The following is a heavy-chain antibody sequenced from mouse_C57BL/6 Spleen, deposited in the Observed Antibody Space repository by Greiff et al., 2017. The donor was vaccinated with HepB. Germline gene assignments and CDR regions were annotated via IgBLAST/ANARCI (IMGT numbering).Heavy chain of an antibody. CDR3: ARDQDGLYYFDY. Sequence: EVQLQQSGPGLVKPSQSLSLTCSVTGYSITSGYYWNWIRQFPGNKLEWMGYISYDGSNNYNPSLKNRISITRDTSKNQFFLKLNSVTTEDTATYYCARDQDGLYYFDYWGQGTTLTVSS. V-gene: IGHV3-6*01. J-gene: IGHJ2*01. CDR1: GYSITSGYY. D-gene: IGHD2-3*01. CDR2: ISYDGSN.